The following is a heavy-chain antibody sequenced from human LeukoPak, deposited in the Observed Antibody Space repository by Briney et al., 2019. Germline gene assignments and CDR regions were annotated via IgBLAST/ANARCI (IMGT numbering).Heavy chain of an antibody. Sequence: PGGSLRLSCAASGFTVSSNYMSWVRQAPGKGLEWVSVIYSGGSTYYADSVKGRFTISRGNSKNTLYLQMNSLRAEDTAVYYCAKDKNYYDSSGYYYFDYWGQGTLVTVSS. CDR1: GFTVSSNY. V-gene: IGHV3-53*05. CDR2: IYSGGST. J-gene: IGHJ4*02. D-gene: IGHD3-22*01. CDR3: AKDKNYYDSSGYYYFDY.